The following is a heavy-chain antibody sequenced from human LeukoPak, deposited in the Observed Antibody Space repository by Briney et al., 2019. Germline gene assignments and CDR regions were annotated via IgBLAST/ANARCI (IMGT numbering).Heavy chain of an antibody. J-gene: IGHJ5*02. CDR1: GYTFTGYY. CDR3: AREGQQLVNWFDP. Sequence: ASVKVSCKASGYTFTGYYMHWVRQAPRRGLEWMGWINPNSGGTNYAQKFQGRVTMTRDTAISTAYMELSRLRSDDTAVYYCAREGQQLVNWFDPWGQGTLVTVSS. V-gene: IGHV1-2*02. CDR2: INPNSGGT. D-gene: IGHD6-13*01.